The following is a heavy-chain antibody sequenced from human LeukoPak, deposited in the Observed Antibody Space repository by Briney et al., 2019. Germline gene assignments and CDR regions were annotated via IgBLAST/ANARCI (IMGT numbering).Heavy chain of an antibody. CDR1: GFTFSSYP. D-gene: IGHD3-16*01. V-gene: IGHV3-30*01. Sequence: GGSLGLSCAASGFTFSSYPLHWVRQAPGKGLEWVAVIAPDESKEFYANSVKGRFTISRDNSKNTLYLQMNSLGAEDTAVYYCARADRGDYHHYYMDVWGKGTTVTVSS. CDR2: IAPDESKE. J-gene: IGHJ6*03. CDR3: ARADRGDYHHYYMDV.